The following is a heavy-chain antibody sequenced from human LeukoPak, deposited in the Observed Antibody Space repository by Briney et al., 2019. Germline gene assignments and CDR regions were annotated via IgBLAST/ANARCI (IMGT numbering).Heavy chain of an antibody. D-gene: IGHD3-22*01. CDR1: GFTLSSYT. CDR3: AKSVTMIVVANPGDY. CDR2: ISGSGST. J-gene: IGHJ4*02. Sequence: GGSLRLSCAASGFTLSSYTMNWVRQAPGKGLEWVSAISGSGSTYYADSVKGRFTISRDNSKNTLYLQMNSLRAGDTAIYYCAKSVTMIVVANPGDYWGQGTLVTVSS. V-gene: IGHV3-23*01.